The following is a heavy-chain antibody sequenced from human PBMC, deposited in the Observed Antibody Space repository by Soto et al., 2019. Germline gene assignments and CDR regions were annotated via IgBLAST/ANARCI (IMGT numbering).Heavy chain of an antibody. V-gene: IGHV3-23*01. D-gene: IGHD3-10*01. CDR2: ISGSGGST. CDR3: AKVVSMVRGVITFGFDY. J-gene: IGHJ4*02. Sequence: PGGSLRLSCAASGFTCSSYSMNWVRQAPGKGLEWVSAISGSGGSTYYADSVKGRFTISRDNSKNTLYLQMNSLRAEDTAVYYCAKVVSMVRGVITFGFDYWGQGTLVTV. CDR1: GFTCSSYS.